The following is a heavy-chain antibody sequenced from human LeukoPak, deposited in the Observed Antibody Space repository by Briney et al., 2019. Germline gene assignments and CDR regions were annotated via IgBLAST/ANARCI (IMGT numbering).Heavy chain of an antibody. CDR2: INHSGST. CDR3: ARDNSSSWYWAKVTRNWFDP. D-gene: IGHD6-13*01. Sequence: SETLSLTCAVYGGSFSAYYWSWIRQPPGKGLEWIGEINHSGSTNYNPSLKSRVTISVDTSKNQFSLKLSSVTAADTAVYYCARDNSSSWYWAKVTRNWFDPWGQGTLVTVSS. V-gene: IGHV4-34*01. CDR1: GGSFSAYY. J-gene: IGHJ5*02.